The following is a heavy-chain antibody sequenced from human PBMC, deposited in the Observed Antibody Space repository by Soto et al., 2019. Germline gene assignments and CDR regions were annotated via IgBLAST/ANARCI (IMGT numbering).Heavy chain of an antibody. CDR1: GGTFSSYA. CDR3: AREKTGELPGEHFDY. CDR2: IIPIFGTA. Sequence: QVQLVQSGAEVKKPGSSVKVSCKASGGTFSSYAISWVRQAPGQGLEWMGGIIPIFGTANYAQKFQGRVTITADESTSTAYMEMSRLRSEDTAVYYCAREKTGELPGEHFDYWGQGTLVTVSS. D-gene: IGHD1-26*01. V-gene: IGHV1-69*01. J-gene: IGHJ4*02.